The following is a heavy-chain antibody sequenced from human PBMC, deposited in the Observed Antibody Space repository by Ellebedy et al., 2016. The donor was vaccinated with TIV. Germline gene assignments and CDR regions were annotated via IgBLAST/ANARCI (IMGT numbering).Heavy chain of an antibody. D-gene: IGHD3-16*01. CDR1: GFTVISHC. J-gene: IGHJ3*01. V-gene: IGHV3-66*01. Sequence: GGSLRLSCAASGFTVISHCMSWVRQAPGKGLEWISVINRDKSTFYADSLKGRFTISRDDSRNIVYLQMNRLRAEDTAVYYCSRETFNDVDLDLWGIFYFWGLGTRVTVSS. CDR2: INRDKST. CDR3: SRETFNDVDLDLWGIFYF.